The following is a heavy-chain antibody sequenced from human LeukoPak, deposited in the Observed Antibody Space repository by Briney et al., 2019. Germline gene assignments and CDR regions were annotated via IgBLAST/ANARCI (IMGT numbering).Heavy chain of an antibody. J-gene: IGHJ3*02. V-gene: IGHV4-39*01. D-gene: IGHD4-11*01. Sequence: SETLSLTCTDSGGSISSTSYYRGWIRQPPGKGLEWIGSIYYTGSTYYNPSLKSRVTISVDTSKNQFSLKLSSVTAADTAVYYCARHDYINYRSPADAFDIWGQGTMVTVSS. CDR2: IYYTGST. CDR1: GGSISSTSYY. CDR3: ARHDYINYRSPADAFDI.